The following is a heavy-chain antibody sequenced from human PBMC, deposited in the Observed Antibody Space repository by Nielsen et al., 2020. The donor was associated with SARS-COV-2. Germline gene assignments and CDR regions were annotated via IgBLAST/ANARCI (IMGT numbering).Heavy chain of an antibody. J-gene: IGHJ5*02. D-gene: IGHD3-9*01. V-gene: IGHV4-61*05. Sequence: WIRQPPGKGLEWIGYISYSGNANYNPSLKSRVTISVDKSKNQFSLKLSSVTAADTAVYYCASYDILTGQGGNWFDPWGQGTLVTVSS. CDR3: ASYDILTGQGGNWFDP. CDR2: ISYSGNA.